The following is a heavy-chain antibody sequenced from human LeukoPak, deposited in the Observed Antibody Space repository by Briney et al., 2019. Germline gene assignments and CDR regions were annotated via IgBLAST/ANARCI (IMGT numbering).Heavy chain of an antibody. Sequence: PGGSLRLSCAASGFTVSSNYMSWVRQAPGKGLEWVSIIYSGGSTFYADSVKGRFTISRDNSKNTLYLQMNSLRDEDTAVYYCAKDLQLWTYIFDYWGQGTLVTVSS. V-gene: IGHV3-53*05. D-gene: IGHD5-18*01. CDR3: AKDLQLWTYIFDY. CDR2: IYSGGST. J-gene: IGHJ4*02. CDR1: GFTVSSNY.